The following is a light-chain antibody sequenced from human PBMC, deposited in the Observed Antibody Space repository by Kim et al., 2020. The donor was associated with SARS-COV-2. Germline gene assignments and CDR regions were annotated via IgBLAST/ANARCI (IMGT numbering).Light chain of an antibody. CDR2: GAS. V-gene: IGKV3-20*01. CDR1: QSVTSNY. CDR3: QQYGSSPT. J-gene: IGKJ1*01. Sequence: EIVLTQSPGTLSLSPGERATLSCRASQSVTSNYVAWYQQKPGQAPRLLIYGASSGATGIPDRFSGSGSGTDFTLTISRLEPEDFAVYYCQQYGSSPTFGQGTKGDIK.